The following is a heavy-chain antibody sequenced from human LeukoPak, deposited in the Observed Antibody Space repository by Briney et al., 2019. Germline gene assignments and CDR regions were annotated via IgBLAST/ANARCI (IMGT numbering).Heavy chain of an antibody. Sequence: PGGSLRLSCAASGFTFSSYAMHWVRQAPGKGLEWVAVISYDGSNKYYADSVKGRFTISRDNSKNTLYLQMNSLRAEDTAVYYCARSRRLKGTAVAGTLDYWGQGTLVTVSS. J-gene: IGHJ4*02. CDR2: ISYDGSNK. CDR3: ARSRRLKGTAVAGTLDY. CDR1: GFTFSSYA. V-gene: IGHV3-30-3*01. D-gene: IGHD6-19*01.